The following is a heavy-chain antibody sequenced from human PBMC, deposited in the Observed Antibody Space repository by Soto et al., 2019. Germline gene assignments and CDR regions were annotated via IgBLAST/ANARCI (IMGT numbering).Heavy chain of an antibody. J-gene: IGHJ3*02. CDR2: ILVDGRT. Sequence: GSLRLSCAASGFICSSYDMSWVRQAPGKGLEWVSTILVDGRTFYVDSVKGRFTISRDSSQNTVYLQMNSLTAGDTALYYCAKATATGGGAFDICGHGTMVTVSS. D-gene: IGHD2-8*02. CDR3: AKATATGGGAFDI. CDR1: GFICSSYD. V-gene: IGHV3-23*01.